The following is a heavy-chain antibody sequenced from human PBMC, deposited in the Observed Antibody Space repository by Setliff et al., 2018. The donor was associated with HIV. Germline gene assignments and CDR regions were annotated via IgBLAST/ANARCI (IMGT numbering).Heavy chain of an antibody. V-gene: IGHV3-30*02. Sequence: GGSLRLSCAASGFTFSNYGMHWVRQAPGKGLEWVAFIWSDGSDKYYADSVKGRFTISRDNSKNMLYLQMNSLTTEDTAVYYCTKPTTVVTSYYFDSWGQGTQVTVSS. CDR3: TKPTTVVTSYYFDS. J-gene: IGHJ4*02. CDR1: GFTFSNYG. D-gene: IGHD4-17*01. CDR2: IWSDGSDK.